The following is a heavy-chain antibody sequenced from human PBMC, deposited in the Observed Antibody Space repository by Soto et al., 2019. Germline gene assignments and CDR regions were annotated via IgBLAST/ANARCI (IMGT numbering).Heavy chain of an antibody. CDR1: EFTLRSYW. Sequence: GGSLRLSCAASEFTLRSYWMHWVRQSPGKGLVWVSRISGDGSSTTYADSVRGRFTISRDNAKNTVYLQMDSLRAEDTAVYYCARSLPGTYGAFDLWGQGTMVTVSS. V-gene: IGHV3-74*01. CDR3: ARSLPGTYGAFDL. J-gene: IGHJ3*01. CDR2: ISGDGSST. D-gene: IGHD1-7*01.